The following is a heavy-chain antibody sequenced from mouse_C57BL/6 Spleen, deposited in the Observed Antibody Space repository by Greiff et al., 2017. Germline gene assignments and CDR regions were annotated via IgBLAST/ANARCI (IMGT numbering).Heavy chain of an antibody. CDR3: ARSLGQLRIRYAMDY. CDR1: GFNFKNSY. J-gene: IGHJ4*01. V-gene: IGHV14-3*01. D-gene: IGHD3-2*02. Sequence: VQLQQSVAELVRPGASVKLSCTASGFNFKNSYMHWVKQRPEQGLEWIGRIDPANGNTKYAPKFQGKATITADTSSNTAYLQLSSLTSEDTAIDYCARSLGQLRIRYAMDYWGQGTPVTVSA. CDR2: IDPANGNT.